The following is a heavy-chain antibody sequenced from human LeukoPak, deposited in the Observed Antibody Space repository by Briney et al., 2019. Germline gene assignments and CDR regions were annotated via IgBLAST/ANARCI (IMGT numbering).Heavy chain of an antibody. J-gene: IGHJ4*02. CDR2: ISGGST. V-gene: IGHV3-38-3*01. Sequence: GGSLRLSCAASGFTVSSNEMSWVRQAPGKGLEWVSSISGGSTYYADSRKGRFTISRDNSKNTLHLQMNSLRAEDTAVYYCAKKGYYDGSGYYMYYFDHWGQGTLVTVSS. CDR1: GFTVSSNE. CDR3: AKKGYYDGSGYYMYYFDH. D-gene: IGHD3-22*01.